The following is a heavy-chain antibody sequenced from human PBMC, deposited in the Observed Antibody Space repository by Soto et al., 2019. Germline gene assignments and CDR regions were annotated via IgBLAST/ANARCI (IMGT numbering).Heavy chain of an antibody. CDR2: ISGDATKT. J-gene: IGHJ4*02. CDR3: AKAAPVAYFDF. CDR1: GFTFSSYA. V-gene: IGHV3-23*01. D-gene: IGHD2-15*01. Sequence: ELQLLESGGGLIQPGGSLRLSCAASGFTFSSYAMSWVRQAPGKGLEWVSTISGDATKTYYPDSVKGRFTISRDNSKNTGHLQMNSLRAEDTAVYYCAKAAPVAYFDFWGQGSLVTLSS.